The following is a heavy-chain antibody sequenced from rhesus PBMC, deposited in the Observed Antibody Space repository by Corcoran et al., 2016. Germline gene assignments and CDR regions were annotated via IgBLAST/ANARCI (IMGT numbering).Heavy chain of an antibody. J-gene: IGHJ4*01. Sequence: QVKLQQWGEGLVKPSETLSLTCAVYGGSITGYHWSWIRQPPGKGLEWIGNINGNSATTNSNPARKNRVTISKDPSKAQFALKLSSVTAADTAVYYCARGILRSASFDYWGQGVLVTVSS. D-gene: IGHD4-29*01. V-gene: IGHV4-73*01. CDR1: GGSITGYH. CDR2: INGNSATT. CDR3: ARGILRSASFDY.